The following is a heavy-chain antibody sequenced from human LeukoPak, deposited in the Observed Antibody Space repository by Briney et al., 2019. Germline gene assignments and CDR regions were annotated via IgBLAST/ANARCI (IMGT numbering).Heavy chain of an antibody. CDR1: GYSFNNCW. V-gene: IGHV5-51*01. CDR3: ARRWMAHSFDI. D-gene: IGHD5-24*01. Sequence: GESLKISCKGSGYSFNNCWVGWVRQMPGKGLEWMGIIYPGDSETRYSPSFQGQVTISADKSISTAYLQWSSLKASDTAMYYCARRWMAHSFDIWGQGTMVTVFS. CDR2: IYPGDSET. J-gene: IGHJ3*02.